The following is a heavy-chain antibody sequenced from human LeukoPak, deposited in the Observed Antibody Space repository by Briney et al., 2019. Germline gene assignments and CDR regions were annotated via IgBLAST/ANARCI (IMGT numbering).Heavy chain of an antibody. CDR2: IPYDGSNK. CDR3: AKDRNAVTTRIPDY. V-gene: IGHV3-30*18. Sequence: PGSSLRLSCAASGFTFSSYGMHWVRQAPGKGLEWVAVIPYDGSNKYYADSVKGRFTISRDNSKNTLYLQMNGLRAEDTAVYYCAKDRNAVTTRIPDYWGQGTLVTVSS. CDR1: GFTFSSYG. D-gene: IGHD4-17*01. J-gene: IGHJ4*02.